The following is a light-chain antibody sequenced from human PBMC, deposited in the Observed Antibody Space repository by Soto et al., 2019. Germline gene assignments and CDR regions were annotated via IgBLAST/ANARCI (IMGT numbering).Light chain of an antibody. Sequence: EIVLTQSPGTLSLSPGERATLSCRASQSVSSTYLIWYQQKPGQAPRLLIYGASSRATGVPDRFSGGGSGTDFTLTISRLEPEDFAVYYCQQYGSSPLTFGGGTKVAIK. CDR1: QSVSSTY. CDR2: GAS. CDR3: QQYGSSPLT. V-gene: IGKV3-20*01. J-gene: IGKJ4*01.